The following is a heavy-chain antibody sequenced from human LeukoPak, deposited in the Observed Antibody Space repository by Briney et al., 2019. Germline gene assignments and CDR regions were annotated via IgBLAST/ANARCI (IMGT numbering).Heavy chain of an antibody. D-gene: IGHD1-1*01. J-gene: IGHJ4*02. V-gene: IGHV3-21*01. CDR3: ARCTTGRTFGSLREIKRSREIDY. CDR1: GFTFSSYS. CDR2: ISSSSNI. Sequence: KTGGSLRLSCAASGFTFSSYSMNWVRQAPGKGLEWVSSISSSSNIYYADSVKGRFTISRDNAKNSLYLQMNSLRVEDTAVYYCARCTTGRTFGSLREIKRSREIDYWGQGTLVTVSS.